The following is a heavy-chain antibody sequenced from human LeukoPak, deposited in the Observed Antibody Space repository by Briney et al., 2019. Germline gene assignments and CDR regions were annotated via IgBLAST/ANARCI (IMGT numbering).Heavy chain of an antibody. CDR2: IYHSGST. CDR1: GGSISSGGYS. CDR3: AKDGDYGAFDY. Sequence: SETLSLTCAVSGGSISSGGYSWSWIRQPPGKGLEWIGYIYHSGSTYYNPSLKSRVTISVDRSENQFSLKLSSVTAADTAVYYCAKDGDYGAFDYWGQGTLVTVSS. D-gene: IGHD4-17*01. J-gene: IGHJ4*02. V-gene: IGHV4-30-2*01.